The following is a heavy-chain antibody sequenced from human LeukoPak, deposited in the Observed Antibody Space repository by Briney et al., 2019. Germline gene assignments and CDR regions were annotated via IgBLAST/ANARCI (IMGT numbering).Heavy chain of an antibody. J-gene: IGHJ3*02. V-gene: IGHV3-7*01. CDR3: ARATGYSSGWYDAFDI. Sequence: PGGSLRLSCAASGFTFSSYWMSWVRQAPGKGLEWVANIKQDGSEKYYVDSVKGRFTISRDNSKNTLYLQMNSLRAEDTAVYYCARATGYSSGWYDAFDIWGQGTMVTVSS. CDR1: GFTFSSYW. D-gene: IGHD6-19*01. CDR2: IKQDGSEK.